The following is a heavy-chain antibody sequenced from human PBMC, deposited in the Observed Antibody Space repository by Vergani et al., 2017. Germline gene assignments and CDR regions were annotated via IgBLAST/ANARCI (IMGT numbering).Heavy chain of an antibody. CDR2: IGKDGINT. J-gene: IGHJ4*02. CDR3: AKYLRDSTDELPDS. V-gene: IGHV3-30*02. CDR1: GFTFSNFG. D-gene: IGHD2-21*02. Sequence: VQLLESGGDLVQPGGSLRLSCAASGFTFSNFGMHWIRQAPGKGLEWLAYIGKDGINTRYRDAVKGRFTVSRDNSKDILYLQMDSLRSEDTALYYCAKYLRDSTDELPDSWGPGTLVIVSS.